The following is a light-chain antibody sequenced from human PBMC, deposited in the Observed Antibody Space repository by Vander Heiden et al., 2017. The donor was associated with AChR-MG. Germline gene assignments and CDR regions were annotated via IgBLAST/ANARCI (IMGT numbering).Light chain of an antibody. Sequence: QSALTQPRSVSGSPGQSVTISCTGTSSNVGGYDYVSWYQHHPGKAPKLMIYDVNTRPSGVPDRFSGSKSGNTASLTISGLHAEDEADYYCCSYAGTYTWVLGGGTKLTVL. CDR1: SSNVGGYDY. V-gene: IGLV2-11*01. J-gene: IGLJ3*02. CDR2: DVN. CDR3: CSYAGTYTWV.